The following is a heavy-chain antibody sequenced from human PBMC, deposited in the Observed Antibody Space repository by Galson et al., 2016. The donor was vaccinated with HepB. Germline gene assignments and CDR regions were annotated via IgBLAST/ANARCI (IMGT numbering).Heavy chain of an antibody. CDR2: LYNSGST. CDR1: GDSISSNY. V-gene: IGHV4-59*01. CDR3: ARIPKPAAAPFGYFDY. D-gene: IGHD2-2*01. J-gene: IGHJ4*02. Sequence: SETLSLTCTVSGDSISSNYWTWIRQPPGKGLEWIGYLYNSGSTKCNPSLKSRVTISGDTSKNQFSLKLSSVTAADTAVYYCARIPKPAAAPFGYFDYWGQGSLVTVSS.